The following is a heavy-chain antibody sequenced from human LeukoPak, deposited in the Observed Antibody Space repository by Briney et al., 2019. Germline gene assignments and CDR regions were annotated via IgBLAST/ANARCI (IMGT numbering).Heavy chain of an antibody. D-gene: IGHD3-10*01. CDR2: IYSGGST. J-gene: IGHJ4*02. CDR1: GFTVSSNY. V-gene: IGHV3-53*04. Sequence: GGSLRLSCAASGFTVSSNYMSWVRQAPGKGLEWVSVIYSGGSTYYADSVRGRFTISRHNSKNTLYLQMNSLRAEDTAVYCCASASIGFGESPPQYWGQGTLVTLPS. CDR3: ASASIGFGESPPQY.